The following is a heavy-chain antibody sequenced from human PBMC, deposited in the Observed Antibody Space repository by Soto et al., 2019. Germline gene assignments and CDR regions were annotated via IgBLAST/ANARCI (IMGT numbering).Heavy chain of an antibody. D-gene: IGHD1-26*01. J-gene: IGHJ5*02. CDR3: ARDRIVGATRDPNWFAP. Sequence: GGSLRLSCAASGFTFSSYSMNWVRQAPGKGLEWVSSISSSSSYIYYADSVKGRFTISRDNAKNSLYLQMNSLRAEDTAVYYCARDRIVGATRDPNWFAPWGQGTLVTVSS. V-gene: IGHV3-21*01. CDR2: ISSSSSYI. CDR1: GFTFSSYS.